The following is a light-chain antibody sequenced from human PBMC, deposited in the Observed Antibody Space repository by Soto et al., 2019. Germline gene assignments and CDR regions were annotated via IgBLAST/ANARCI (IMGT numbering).Light chain of an antibody. Sequence: EIVLTQYPATLSLSPGDTATLSCRASQSINNNYPAWYQQKPGQAPRLLIYDASNRATGIPARFSGSGSGTDFTLTISSLEPEDFAVYYCQQRSNWPPITFGQGTRLEI. CDR2: DAS. V-gene: IGKV3-11*01. CDR1: QSINNN. CDR3: QQRSNWPPIT. J-gene: IGKJ5*01.